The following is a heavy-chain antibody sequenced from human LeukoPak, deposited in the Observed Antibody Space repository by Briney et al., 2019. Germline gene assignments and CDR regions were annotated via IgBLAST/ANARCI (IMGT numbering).Heavy chain of an antibody. CDR2: FDPEDGET. Sequence: ASVKVSCKVSGYTLTELSMHWVRQAPGKGLEWMGGFDPEDGETIYAQKFQGRVTMTEDTSTDTAYMELSSLRSEDTAVYYCARDNSSGYGDYYYMDVWGKGTTVTVSS. CDR1: GYTLTELS. V-gene: IGHV1-24*01. CDR3: ARDNSSGYGDYYYMDV. D-gene: IGHD5-12*01. J-gene: IGHJ6*03.